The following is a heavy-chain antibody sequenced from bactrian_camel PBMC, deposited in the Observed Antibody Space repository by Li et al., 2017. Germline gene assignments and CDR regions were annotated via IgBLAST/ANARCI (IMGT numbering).Heavy chain of an antibody. J-gene: IGHJ4*01. Sequence: HVQLVESGGGSALAGGSVRLTCTASGYTFNTYSWFRQAPGKEREGVAAIDTGDGSTYYLNSVEGRFTISHDNAKNTLYLQMDSLKPEDTGTYYCAADLVTDEPSLVEREYYYWGQGTQVTVS. D-gene: IGHD1*01. V-gene: IGHV3S1*01. CDR1: GYTFNTYS. CDR3: AADLVTDEPSLVEREYYY. CDR2: IDTGDGST.